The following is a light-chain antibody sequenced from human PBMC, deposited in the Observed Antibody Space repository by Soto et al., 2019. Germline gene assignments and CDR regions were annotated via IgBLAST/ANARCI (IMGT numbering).Light chain of an antibody. CDR3: QQYKSWPLT. CDR1: QSVGSN. J-gene: IGKJ4*01. Sequence: EIVMTQSPATLSASPGERATLSCRASQSVGSNLAWYQQKPGQAPRLLISGASTRATGIPARFSGSGSGTAFILTISSLQSEDFAVYYCQQYKSWPLTFGGGTKVEIK. V-gene: IGKV3-15*01. CDR2: GAS.